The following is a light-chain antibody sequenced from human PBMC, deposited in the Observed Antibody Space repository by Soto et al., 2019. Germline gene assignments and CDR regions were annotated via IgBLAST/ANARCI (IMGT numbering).Light chain of an antibody. Sequence: QSVLTQPASVSGSPGQSITISCTGTSSDVGGYNYVSWYQQHPGTSPKLMIYEVSSRPLGVSNRFSGSKYGNTASLTISGLQAGDEADYFCSSYTTSSSYVFGPGTKVTVL. J-gene: IGLJ1*01. CDR3: SSYTTSSSYV. V-gene: IGLV2-14*01. CDR1: SSDVGGYNY. CDR2: EVS.